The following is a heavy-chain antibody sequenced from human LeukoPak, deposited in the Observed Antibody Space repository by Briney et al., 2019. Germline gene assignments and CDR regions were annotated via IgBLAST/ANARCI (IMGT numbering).Heavy chain of an antibody. CDR3: ARVADYGDYFDY. D-gene: IGHD4-17*01. CDR2: IYYSGST. J-gene: IGHJ4*02. Sequence: PSETLSLTCTVSGGSISSYYWSWIRQPPGKGLEWIGYIYYSGSTNCNPSLKSRVTISVDTSKNQFSLKLSSVTAADTAVYYCARVADYGDYFDYWGQGTLVTVSS. CDR1: GGSISSYY. V-gene: IGHV4-59*08.